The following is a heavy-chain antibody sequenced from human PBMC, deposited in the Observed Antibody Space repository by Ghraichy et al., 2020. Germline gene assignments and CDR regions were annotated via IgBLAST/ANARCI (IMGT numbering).Heavy chain of an antibody. CDR2: IYTSGST. Sequence: SETLSLTCTVSGGSISSGSYYWSWIRQPAGKGLEWIGRIYTSGSTNYNPSLKSRVTISVDTSKNQFSLKLSSGTAAGTAVYYCARDISGRLPGSLFGVAKLSYDYMDVWGKGTTVTVSS. CDR3: ARDISGRLPGSLFGVAKLSYDYMDV. D-gene: IGHD3-3*01. V-gene: IGHV4-61*02. CDR1: GGSISSGSYY. J-gene: IGHJ6*03.